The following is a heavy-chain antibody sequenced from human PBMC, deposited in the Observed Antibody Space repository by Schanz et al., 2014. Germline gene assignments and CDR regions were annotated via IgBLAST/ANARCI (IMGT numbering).Heavy chain of an antibody. D-gene: IGHD3-22*01. Sequence: VHLLESGGGLVRPGGSLRLSCAASGFTFSTYAMAWVRQAPGKGLEWVSSINTGGDSTYYADSVKGRFTISRDNSRDTVYLQMNSLRADDTAMYYCAKDRSWDYDSSGYFDYWGQGTLVTVSS. CDR1: GFTFSTYA. CDR3: AKDRSWDYDSSGYFDY. V-gene: IGHV3-23*01. J-gene: IGHJ4*02. CDR2: INTGGDST.